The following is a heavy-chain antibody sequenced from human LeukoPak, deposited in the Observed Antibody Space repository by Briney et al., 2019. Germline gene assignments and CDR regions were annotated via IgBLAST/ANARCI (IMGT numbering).Heavy chain of an antibody. CDR3: ARKSSLTTLKGGWFDP. D-gene: IGHD4-11*01. V-gene: IGHV4-38-2*01. Sequence: SETLSLTCAVSGYSINSGYSWTWLRQRPGKGLEWIGNIDHSGSAYYNPSLKSRVTISLYASKNQFSLRLCSVTAADTAVYYCARKSSLTTLKGGWFDPWGQGTLVTVSS. J-gene: IGHJ5*02. CDR1: GYSINSGYS. CDR2: IDHSGSA.